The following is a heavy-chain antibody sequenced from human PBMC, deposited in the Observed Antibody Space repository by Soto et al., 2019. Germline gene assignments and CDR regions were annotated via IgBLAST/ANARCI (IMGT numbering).Heavy chain of an antibody. CDR3: ARDDSGGWFDP. CDR2: IYHSGST. CDR1: GGSISSTKW. D-gene: IGHD4-17*01. V-gene: IGHV4-4*02. J-gene: IGHJ5*02. Sequence: QVQLQEAGPGLVKPSGTLSLTCAVSGGSISSTKWWSWVRQPPGKGLEWIGEIYHSGSTSYNPSLKGRVAISVDKSRDHSSLRLSSVTAADTAVYSCARDDSGGWFDPWGQGTLVTVSS.